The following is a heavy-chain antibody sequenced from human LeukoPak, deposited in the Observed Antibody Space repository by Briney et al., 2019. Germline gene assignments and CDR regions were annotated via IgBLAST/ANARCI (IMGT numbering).Heavy chain of an antibody. D-gene: IGHD3-22*01. CDR3: ARGPPLDYYDITWFDP. CDR2: ISGSGGST. V-gene: IGHV3-23*01. J-gene: IGHJ5*02. Sequence: GGSLRLSCAASGFTFSGYAMSWVRQPPGNGLEWVSSISGSGGSTYYADSVKGRFTISRDNAKNSLYLQMNSLRAEDTAVYYCARGPPLDYYDITWFDPWGQGTLVTVSS. CDR1: GFTFSGYA.